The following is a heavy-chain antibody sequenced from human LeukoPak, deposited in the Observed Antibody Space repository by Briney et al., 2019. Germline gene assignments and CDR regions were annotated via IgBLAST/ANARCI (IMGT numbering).Heavy chain of an antibody. CDR1: GGSISSGGYY. Sequence: SETLSLTCTVSGGSISSGGYYWSWIRQHPGKGLEWIGYIYYSGSTYYNPSLKSRVTISVDTSKNQFSLKLSSVTAADTAVYYCARAIPYNWNALGASGFDPWGQGTLVTVSS. J-gene: IGHJ5*02. V-gene: IGHV4-31*03. CDR3: ARAIPYNWNALGASGFDP. CDR2: IYYSGST. D-gene: IGHD1-1*01.